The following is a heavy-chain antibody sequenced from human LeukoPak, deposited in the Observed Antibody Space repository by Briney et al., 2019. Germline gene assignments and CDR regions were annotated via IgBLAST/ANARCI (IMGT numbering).Heavy chain of an antibody. V-gene: IGHV4-59*01. CDR3: ARGGWSIDF. J-gene: IGHJ2*01. CDR2: IHSTGNT. CDR1: GGSMSGYY. D-gene: IGHD2-15*01. Sequence: SETLSLTCTVSGGSMSGYYWSWIRQPPGKGPELIGYIHSTGNTGYNPSLKSRVTISVDTSRNQFSLGLRSVTTADTAVYYCARGGWSIDFWGRGTLVTVSS.